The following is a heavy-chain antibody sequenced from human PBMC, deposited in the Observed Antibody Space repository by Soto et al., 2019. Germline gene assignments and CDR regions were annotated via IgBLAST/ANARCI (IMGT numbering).Heavy chain of an antibody. V-gene: IGHV4-59*01. D-gene: IGHD5-12*01. J-gene: IGHJ4*02. CDR1: GGSLSSGF. CDR2: IHYSGST. CDR3: TVGGGWLTDY. Sequence: QVQLQESGPGLVKPSETLSLTCSVSGGSLSSGFWGWFRQPPGKGLEWIGFIHYSGSTTYNPSLTSRLTISVETSKNPFSRRLSSVTAADTAMYYCTVGGGWLTDYWGQGTLVTVSS.